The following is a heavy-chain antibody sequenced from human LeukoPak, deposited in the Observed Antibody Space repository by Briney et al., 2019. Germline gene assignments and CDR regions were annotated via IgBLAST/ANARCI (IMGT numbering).Heavy chain of an antibody. CDR1: GFTVSSNY. CDR3: ARALPDYYYDSSGYYQYYFDY. J-gene: IGHJ4*02. V-gene: IGHV3-53*01. Sequence: GGSLILSCAASGFTVSSNYMSWVRQAPGKGLEWVSVIYSGGSTYYADSVKGRFTISRDNSKNTLYLQMNSLRAEDTAVYYCARALPDYYYDSSGYYQYYFDYWGQGTLVTVSS. CDR2: IYSGGST. D-gene: IGHD3-22*01.